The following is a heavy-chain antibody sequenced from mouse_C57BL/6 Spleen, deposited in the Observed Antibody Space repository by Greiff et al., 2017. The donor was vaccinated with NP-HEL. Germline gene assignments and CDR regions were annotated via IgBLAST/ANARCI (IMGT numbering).Heavy chain of an antibody. J-gene: IGHJ4*01. CDR3: ARDQDDAYFYYYAMDY. CDR1: GYSITSGYY. D-gene: IGHD2-10*01. Sequence: EVQLQESGPGLVKPSQSLSLTCSVTGYSITSGYYWNWIRQFPGNKLEWMGYISYDGSNNYNPSLKNRISITRDTSKNQFFLKLNSVTTEDTATYYCARDQDDAYFYYYAMDYWGQGTSVTVSS. CDR2: ISYDGSN. V-gene: IGHV3-6*01.